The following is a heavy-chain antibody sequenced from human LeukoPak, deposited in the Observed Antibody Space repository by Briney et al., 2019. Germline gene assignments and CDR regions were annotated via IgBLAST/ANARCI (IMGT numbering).Heavy chain of an antibody. CDR2: IYYSGST. V-gene: IGHV4-39*07. CDR1: GGSISSSSYY. CDR3: AAYDFWSGYYPDY. Sequence: SETLSLTCTVSGGSISSSSYYWGWIRQPPEKGLEWIGSIYYSGSTYYNPSLKSRVTISVDTSKNQFSLKLSSVTAADTAVYYCAAYDFWSGYYPDYWGQGTLVTVSS. J-gene: IGHJ4*02. D-gene: IGHD3-3*01.